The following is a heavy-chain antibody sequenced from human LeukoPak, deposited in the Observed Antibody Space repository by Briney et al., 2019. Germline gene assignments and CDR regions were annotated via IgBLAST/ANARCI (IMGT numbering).Heavy chain of an antibody. CDR3: AKDSAVAGTLYNYFDY. D-gene: IGHD6-19*01. V-gene: IGHV3-30*02. CDR1: GFTSSSYG. J-gene: IGHJ4*02. CDR2: IRYDGSNK. Sequence: GGSLRLSCAASGFTSSSYGMHWVRQAPGKGLEWVAFIRYDGSNKYYADSVKGRFTISRDNSKNTLYLQMNSLRAEDTAVYYCAKDSAVAGTLYNYFDYWGQGTLVTVSS.